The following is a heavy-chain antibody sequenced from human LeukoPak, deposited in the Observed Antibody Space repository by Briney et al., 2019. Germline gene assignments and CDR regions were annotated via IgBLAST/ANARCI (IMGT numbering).Heavy chain of an antibody. J-gene: IGHJ4*02. Sequence: GGSLRLSCSASGFPFSAYSVTWVRQAPGKGLEWISFISSSGGIKHYTDSLKGRFTISRDNAKNSLYLQMNSLRAEDTAVYYCARGGTTGTNLDYWGQGTVVTVSS. V-gene: IGHV3-48*04. CDR2: ISSSGGIK. CDR1: GFPFSAYS. D-gene: IGHD1-1*01. CDR3: ARGGTTGTNLDY.